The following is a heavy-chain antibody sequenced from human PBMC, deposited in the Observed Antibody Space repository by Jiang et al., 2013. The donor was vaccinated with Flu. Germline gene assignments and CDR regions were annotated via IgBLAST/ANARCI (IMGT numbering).Heavy chain of an antibody. CDR1: GFTFDNYA. CDR3: AKDIADYMIVVFHQLYYGMDV. J-gene: IGHJ6*02. CDR2: ISWNSDSI. D-gene: IGHD3-22*01. Sequence: VQLLESGGDLVQPGRSLRLSCTASGFTFDNYAMHWVRQAPGKGLEWVSGISWNSDSIGYADSVKGRFTISRDNAKNSLYLQMNSLRAEDTALYYCAKDIADYMIVVFHQLYYGMDVGGQGTPVTVSS. V-gene: IGHV3-9*01.